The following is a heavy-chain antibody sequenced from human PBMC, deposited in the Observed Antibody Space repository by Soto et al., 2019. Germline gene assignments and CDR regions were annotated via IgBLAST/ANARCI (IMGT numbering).Heavy chain of an antibody. CDR2: ISGSGGST. CDR3: AKGSGWLPPDDAFDI. D-gene: IGHD3-22*01. Sequence: GGSLRLSFAASGFTFSSYGMPWVRQAPGKGLEWVSAISGSGGSTYYADSVKGRFTISRDNAKNTLYLQMNSLRAEDTAVYYCAKGSGWLPPDDAFDIGGQGTMVTVSS. CDR1: GFTFSSYG. V-gene: IGHV3-23*01. J-gene: IGHJ3*02.